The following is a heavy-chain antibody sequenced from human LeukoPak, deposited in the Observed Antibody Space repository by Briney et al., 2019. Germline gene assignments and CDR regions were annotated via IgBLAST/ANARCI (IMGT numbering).Heavy chain of an antibody. V-gene: IGHV4-34*01. J-gene: IGHJ4*02. CDR1: GGSITAYY. CDR2: INHSRGT. Sequence: SETLSLTCSVYGGSITAYYWSWIREPPGKGLEWIGEINHSRGTMYNPSLESRVTILLDASKNEFSLNLNSVTAADTAVYYCARAPSGCGGTCPSDHWGPGTLVTVSS. D-gene: IGHD2-15*01. CDR3: ARAPSGCGGTCPSDH.